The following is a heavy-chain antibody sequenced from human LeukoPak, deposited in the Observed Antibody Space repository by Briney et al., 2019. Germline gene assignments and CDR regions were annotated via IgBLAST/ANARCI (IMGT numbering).Heavy chain of an antibody. J-gene: IGHJ6*02. Sequence: GRSLRLSCAASGFTFSSYGMHWVRQAPGEGLEWVAVISYDGSNKYYADSVKGRFTISRDNSKNTLYPQMNSLRAEDTAVYYCAKDPLPGYCSSTSCYPLLGMDVWGQGTTVTVSS. D-gene: IGHD2-2*01. CDR2: ISYDGSNK. V-gene: IGHV3-30*18. CDR3: AKDPLPGYCSSTSCYPLLGMDV. CDR1: GFTFSSYG.